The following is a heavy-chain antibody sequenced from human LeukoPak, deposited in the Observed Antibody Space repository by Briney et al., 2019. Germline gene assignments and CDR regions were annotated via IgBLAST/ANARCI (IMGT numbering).Heavy chain of an antibody. CDR3: VRGIVGATAPDS. D-gene: IGHD1-26*01. Sequence: SETLSLTCIVSGGSMSNYKWSWIRQPAGKGLEWIGRIFTSGYTNYNASVQSRVTMSVDTSKNQYSLKLSSVTAADTAVYYCVRGIVGATAPDSWGQGALVIVSS. CDR1: GGSMSNYK. J-gene: IGHJ4*02. CDR2: IFTSGYT. V-gene: IGHV4-4*07.